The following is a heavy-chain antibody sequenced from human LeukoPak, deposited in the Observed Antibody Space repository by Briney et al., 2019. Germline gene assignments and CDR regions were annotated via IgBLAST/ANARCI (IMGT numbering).Heavy chain of an antibody. CDR2: IYHSGST. V-gene: IGHV4-30-2*01. J-gene: IGHJ3*02. CDR1: GGSISSGGYY. D-gene: IGHD2-2*01. CDR3: ATLGYCSSTSCYDAFDI. Sequence: SETLSLTCTVSGGSISSGGYYWSWIRQPPGKGLEWNGYIYHSGSTYYNPSLKSRVTISVDRSKNQFSLKLSSVTAADTAVYYCATLGYCSSTSCYDAFDIWGQGTMVTVSS.